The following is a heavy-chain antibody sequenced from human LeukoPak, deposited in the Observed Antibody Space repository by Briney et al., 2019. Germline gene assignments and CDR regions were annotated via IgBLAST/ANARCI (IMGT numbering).Heavy chain of an antibody. Sequence: SETLSLTCTVSGFSISSGYYWGWVRQPPGTGLEWIGNIYHSGGSFYNPSLKSRVTISVDTSKNQFSLRLSSVTAADTAVYYCARSAYYDSGSYIDYYYYMDVWGKGTTVSVSS. CDR3: ARSAYYDSGSYIDYYYYMDV. CDR2: IYHSGGS. V-gene: IGHV4-38-2*02. J-gene: IGHJ6*03. D-gene: IGHD3-10*01. CDR1: GFSISSGYY.